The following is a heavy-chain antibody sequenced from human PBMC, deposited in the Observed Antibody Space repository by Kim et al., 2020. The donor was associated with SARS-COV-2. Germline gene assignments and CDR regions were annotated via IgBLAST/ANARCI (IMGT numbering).Heavy chain of an antibody. CDR1: GFTFNTYA. J-gene: IGHJ4*02. D-gene: IGHD3-10*01. CDR2: IFSGGTDT. V-gene: IGHV3-23*03. CDR3: AKAGGSGSYSFGY. Sequence: GGSLRLSCAASGFTFNTYAMAWVRQAPGKGLEWVSIIFSGGTDTYYADSVKGRFTISRDNSKNMLYLQMNSRRAEDTAVYYCAKAGGSGSYSFGYWGQGALVTVSS.